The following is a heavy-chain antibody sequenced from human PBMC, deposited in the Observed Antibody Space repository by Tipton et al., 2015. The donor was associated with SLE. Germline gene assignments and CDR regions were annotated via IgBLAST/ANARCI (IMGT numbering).Heavy chain of an antibody. CDR3: ARDQGLMITLGGVIVIGQYGMDV. CDR2: MNPNNGAT. V-gene: IGHV1-8*01. D-gene: IGHD3-16*02. J-gene: IGHJ6*01. CDR1: GYTFISYD. Sequence: QSGAEVKRPGASVKVSCKTSGYTFISYDINWVRQATGQGLEWMGWMNPNNGATGYAQKFQGRVTMSRDTSITTAYMELSSLGSEDTAVYYCARDQGLMITLGGVIVIGQYGMDVWGHGTTVTVSS.